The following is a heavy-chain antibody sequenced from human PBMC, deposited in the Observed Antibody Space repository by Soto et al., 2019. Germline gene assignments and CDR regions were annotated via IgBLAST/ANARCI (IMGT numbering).Heavy chain of an antibody. CDR2: INPGYPAGRST. J-gene: IGHJ6*02. D-gene: IGHD1-26*01. CDR3: AREAIVAGATTGMDV. Sequence: QAPGQGLDWMGVINPGYPAGRSTTYAQKFQGRVTMTTDTSTSTVYMELSRLRSDDTAVYYCAREAIVAGATTGMDVWGQGTTVTVSS. V-gene: IGHV1-46*01.